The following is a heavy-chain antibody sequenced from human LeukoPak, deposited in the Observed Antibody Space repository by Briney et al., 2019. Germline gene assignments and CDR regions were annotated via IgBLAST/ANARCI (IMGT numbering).Heavy chain of an antibody. V-gene: IGHV1-2*02. Sequence: ASVKVSCKASGYTFTGYYMHWVRQAPGQGLEWMGWINTNSGGTNYAQKFQGRVTMTRDTSISTAYMELSRLRSDDTAVYYCARRGYCSGGSCYSYDYWGQGTLVTVSS. CDR1: GYTFTGYY. D-gene: IGHD2-15*01. J-gene: IGHJ4*02. CDR3: ARRGYCSGGSCYSYDY. CDR2: INTNSGGT.